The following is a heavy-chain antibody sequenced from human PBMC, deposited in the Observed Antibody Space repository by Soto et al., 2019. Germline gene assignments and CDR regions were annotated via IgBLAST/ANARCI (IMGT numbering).Heavy chain of an antibody. CDR2: ISYDGTNK. Sequence: QVQQVESGGGVVQPGRSLRLSCAASGFTFSSYGMHWVRQAPGKGLEWVAVISYDGTNKYYADSVKGRFTISRDNCKNTLTLQTMSLRVDDTDLFYCADDLQSPCRAYDLDVWGQGTTVTVSS. CDR1: GFTFSSYG. CDR3: ADDLQSPCRAYDLDV. J-gene: IGHJ6*02. V-gene: IGHV3-30*03.